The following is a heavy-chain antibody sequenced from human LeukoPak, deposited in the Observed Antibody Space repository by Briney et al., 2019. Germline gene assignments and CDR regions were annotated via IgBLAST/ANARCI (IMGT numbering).Heavy chain of an antibody. J-gene: IGHJ6*02. CDR3: ARQDGMATIYYYYYGMDV. V-gene: IGHV5-51*01. Sequence: GESLKISSKGSGYGFTTYWIGWGRPMTGKGMEWMGSIYPGDSETRYSPSFHGQVTISADKSISTAYLQWSSLKASDTAMYYCARQDGMATIYYYYYGMDVWGQGTTVTVSS. CDR1: GYGFTTYW. D-gene: IGHD5-24*01. CDR2: IYPGDSET.